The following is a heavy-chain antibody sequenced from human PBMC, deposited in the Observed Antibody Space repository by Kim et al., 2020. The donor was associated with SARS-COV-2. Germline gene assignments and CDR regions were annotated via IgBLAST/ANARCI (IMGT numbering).Heavy chain of an antibody. CDR1: GFTFSSYA. D-gene: IGHD3-9*01. J-gene: IGHJ5*02. V-gene: IGHV3-23*01. CDR2: ISGSGGST. CDR3: AKHPVTYYDILTGYLWFDP. Sequence: GGSLRLSCAASGFTFSSYAMSWVRQAPGKGLEWVSAISGSGGSTYYADSVKGRFTISRDNSKNTLYLQMNSLRAEDTAVYYCAKHPVTYYDILTGYLWFDPWGQGTLVTVSS.